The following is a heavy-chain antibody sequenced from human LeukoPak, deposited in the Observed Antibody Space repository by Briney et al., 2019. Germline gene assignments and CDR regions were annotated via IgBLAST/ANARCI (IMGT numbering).Heavy chain of an antibody. CDR3: ARGEFGDYYYFYMDV. V-gene: IGHV3-21*01. D-gene: IGHD2/OR15-2a*01. CDR2: ITSSNNYI. CDR1: EFTFSSYS. J-gene: IGHJ6*03. Sequence: GGSLRLSCAASEFTFSSYSMNWVRQAPGKGLEWVSSITSSNNYIYYGDSVKGRFTISRDDAKNSLFLQMNSLRAEDTATYYCARGEFGDYYYFYMDVWGKGTTVTVSS.